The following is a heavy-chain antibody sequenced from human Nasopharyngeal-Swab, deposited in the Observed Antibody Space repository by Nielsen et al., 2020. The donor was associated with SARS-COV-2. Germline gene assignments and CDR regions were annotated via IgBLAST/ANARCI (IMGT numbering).Heavy chain of an antibody. D-gene: IGHD5-12*01. CDR3: ATMVDMAASISS. Sequence: GESLKISCAASGFTFSNYAMSWVRQAPGKGLEWVSDISDSGGTTYYADSVKGRFTISRDNSKNTLYLQMNSLRAEDTAIYYCATMVDMAASISSWGQGTLVTVSS. V-gene: IGHV3-23*01. CDR1: GFTFSNYA. CDR2: ISDSGGTT. J-gene: IGHJ5*02.